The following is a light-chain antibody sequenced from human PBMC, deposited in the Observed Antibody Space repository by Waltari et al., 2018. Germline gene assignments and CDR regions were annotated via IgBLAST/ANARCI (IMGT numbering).Light chain of an antibody. J-gene: IGLJ3*02. CDR1: SGYSSNI. V-gene: IGLV4-69*01. Sequence: QLLLTPSPSASASLGASVKPTCTLSSGYSSNIIARLQQQPEKGPRSLMKVNSDGSNSKGDEIPDRFSGSSSGAERYLTISNLQSEDEADYYCQTGGHGTWVFGGGTKLTVL. CDR3: QTGGHGTWV. CDR2: VNSDGSN.